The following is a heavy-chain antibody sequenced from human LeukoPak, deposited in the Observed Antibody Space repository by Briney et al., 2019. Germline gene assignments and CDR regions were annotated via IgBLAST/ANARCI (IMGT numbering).Heavy chain of an antibody. Sequence: GGSLRLSCAASGFTFSSYAMSWVRQAPGKGLEWVSAISGSGGSTYYADSVKGRFTISRDSSKNTLYLQMNSLRAEDTAVYYCAKKGFGELVIDYWGQGTLVTVSS. CDR1: GFTFSSYA. V-gene: IGHV3-23*01. CDR2: ISGSGGST. CDR3: AKKGFGELVIDY. D-gene: IGHD3-10*01. J-gene: IGHJ4*02.